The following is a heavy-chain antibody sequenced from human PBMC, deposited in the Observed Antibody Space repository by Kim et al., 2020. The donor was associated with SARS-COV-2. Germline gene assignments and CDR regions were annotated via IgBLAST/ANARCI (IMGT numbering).Heavy chain of an antibody. D-gene: IGHD3-9*01. Sequence: GGSLRLSCAASGFTFSSYAMSWVRQAPGKGLEWVSAISGSGGSTYYADSVKGRFTISRDNSKNTLYLQMNSLRAEDTAVYYCAKAHIPDILTGYWHYYYGMDVWGQGTTVTVSS. CDR3: AKAHIPDILTGYWHYYYGMDV. V-gene: IGHV3-23*01. J-gene: IGHJ6*02. CDR1: GFTFSSYA. CDR2: ISGSGGST.